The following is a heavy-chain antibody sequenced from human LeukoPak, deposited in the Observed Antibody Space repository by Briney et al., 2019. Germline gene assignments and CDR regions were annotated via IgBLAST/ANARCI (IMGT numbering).Heavy chain of an antibody. CDR1: GGSISSGDYY. CDR2: IYYSGST. V-gene: IGHV4-30-4*08. Sequence: PQTLSLTCTVSGGSISSGDYYWSWIRQPPGKGLEWIGYIYYSGSTYYNPSLKSRVTISVDTSKNQFSLKLSSVTAADTAVYYCARAGAAAGTLYYYYYMDVWGKGTTVTVSS. CDR3: ARAGAAAGTLYYYYYMDV. D-gene: IGHD6-13*01. J-gene: IGHJ6*03.